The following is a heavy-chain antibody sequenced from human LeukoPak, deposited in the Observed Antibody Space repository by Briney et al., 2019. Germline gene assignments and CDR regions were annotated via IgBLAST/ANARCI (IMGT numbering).Heavy chain of an antibody. V-gene: IGHV4-59*08. CDR3: ARHDVVPVIRRGFDF. D-gene: IGHD2-21*02. Sequence: SATLSLTCTVSGGSVSGYYWSWTRQPPGKGLEWVVYIFYSGTTLYSPSLKSRVTMSVDTSENQFSLKLSSVTAADTAVYYCARHDVVPVIRRGFDFWGQGTLVTVSS. J-gene: IGHJ4*02. CDR1: GGSVSGYY. CDR2: IFYSGTT.